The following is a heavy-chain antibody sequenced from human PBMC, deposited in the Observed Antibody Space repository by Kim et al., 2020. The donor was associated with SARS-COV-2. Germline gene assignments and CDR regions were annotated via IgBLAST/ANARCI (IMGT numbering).Heavy chain of an antibody. V-gene: IGHV7-4-1*02. J-gene: IGHJ6*02. CDR1: GYTFTSYA. Sequence: ASVKVSCKASGYTFTSYAMNWVRQAPGQGLEWMGWINTNTGNPTYAQGFTGRFVFSLDTSVSTAYLQISSLKAEDTAVYYCARVVEYYDILTGYSRSYYYGMDVWGQGTTVTVSS. D-gene: IGHD3-9*01. CDR2: INTNTGNP. CDR3: ARVVEYYDILTGYSRSYYYGMDV.